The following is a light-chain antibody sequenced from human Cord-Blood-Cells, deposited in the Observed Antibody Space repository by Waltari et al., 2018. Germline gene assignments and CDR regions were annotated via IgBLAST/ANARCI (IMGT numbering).Light chain of an antibody. CDR3: SSYTSSSLYV. V-gene: IGLV2-14*01. J-gene: IGLJ1*01. CDR2: DVS. CDR1: SSDVGGYNY. Sequence: QSALTQPASVSGSPGQSITISCTGTSSDVGGYNYVSWYQQHPGTAPKLMIYDVSKRPSGVSNRCAGSKSGNTASLTISGLQAEDEADYYCSSYTSSSLYVFGTGTKVTVL.